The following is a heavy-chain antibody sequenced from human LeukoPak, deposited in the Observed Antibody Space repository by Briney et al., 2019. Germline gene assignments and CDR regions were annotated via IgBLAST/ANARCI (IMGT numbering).Heavy chain of an antibody. J-gene: IGHJ4*02. V-gene: IGHV1-46*01. CDR2: INPSGGST. CDR3: ARGLRWIKTIEYSSTRKAYYFDY. CDR1: GYTFTSYY. D-gene: IGHD6-6*01. Sequence: ASVKVSCKASGYTFTSYYMHWVRQAPGQGLEWMGIINPSGGSTSYAQKFQGRVTMTRDTSTSTVYMELSSLRAEDTAVYYCARGLRWIKTIEYSSTRKAYYFDYWGQGTLVTVSS.